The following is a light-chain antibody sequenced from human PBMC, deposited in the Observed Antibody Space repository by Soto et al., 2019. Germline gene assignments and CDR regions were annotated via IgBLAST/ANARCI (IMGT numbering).Light chain of an antibody. V-gene: IGKV3-11*01. Sequence: DIVLPQFPATLSLSPGERATLSCRASQRVSSYLAWYQRKPGQAPRLLIYDISNRATGIPDRFIGSGSGTDVTLTIRSLEPEDSAVYYCQQRSAWPRNTFGQGTKLEIK. CDR3: QQRSAWPRNT. CDR2: DIS. CDR1: QRVSSY. J-gene: IGKJ2*01.